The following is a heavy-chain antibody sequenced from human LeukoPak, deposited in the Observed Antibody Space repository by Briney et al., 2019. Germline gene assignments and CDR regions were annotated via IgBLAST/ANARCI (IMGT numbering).Heavy chain of an antibody. J-gene: IGHJ4*02. D-gene: IGHD3-22*01. V-gene: IGHV4-30-4*01. CDR3: ARAVVENYYDSSGYLFDY. CDR2: IYYSGST. CDR1: GGSISSGDYY. Sequence: SETLSLTCTVSGGSISSGDYYWSWIRQPPGKGLEWIGYIYYSGSTYYNPSLKSRVTISVDTSKNQFSLKLSSVTAADTAVYYCARAVVENYYDSSGYLFDYWGQGTLVTVSS.